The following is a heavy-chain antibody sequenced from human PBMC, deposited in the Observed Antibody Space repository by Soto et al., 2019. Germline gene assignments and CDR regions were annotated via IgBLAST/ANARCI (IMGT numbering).Heavy chain of an antibody. Sequence: SETLSLTCTVSGGSISSYYWSWIRQPPGKGLEWIGYIYYSGSTNYNPSLKSRVTISVDTSKNQFSLKLSSVTAADTAVYYCARDHRLPGHLNDYGDFDYWGQGTLVTVS. CDR2: IYYSGST. D-gene: IGHD4-17*01. J-gene: IGHJ4*02. CDR1: GGSISSYY. V-gene: IGHV4-59*01. CDR3: ARDHRLPGHLNDYGDFDY.